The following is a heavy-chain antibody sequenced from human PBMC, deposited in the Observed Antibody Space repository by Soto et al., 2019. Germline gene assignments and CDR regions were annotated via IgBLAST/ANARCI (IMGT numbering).Heavy chain of an antibody. V-gene: IGHV3-30-3*01. J-gene: IGHJ4*02. CDR1: GFIFSGYA. CDR2: ISYDGNTK. Sequence: QVQLVESGGGVVQPGRSLRLSCAASGFIFSGYAMHWVRQAPGKGLEWVAVISYDGNTKYYADSVKGRFTVSRDNSKNTLYVQMINLSAEDTAMYYCAKETSAYEIDYWGQGTLVTVSS. D-gene: IGHD5-12*01. CDR3: AKETSAYEIDY.